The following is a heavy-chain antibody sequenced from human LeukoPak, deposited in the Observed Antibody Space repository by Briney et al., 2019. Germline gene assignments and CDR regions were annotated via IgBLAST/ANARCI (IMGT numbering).Heavy chain of an antibody. CDR3: AKDHIEMATILDY. D-gene: IGHD5-24*01. J-gene: IGHJ4*02. V-gene: IGHV3-30*18. Sequence: GGSLRLSCAAPGFTFSNYGMHWVRQAPGKGLEWVAVISYDGSNKYYADSVKGRFTISRDNSKNTLYLQMNSLRAEDTAVYYCAKDHIEMATILDYWGQGTLVTVSS. CDR2: ISYDGSNK. CDR1: GFTFSNYG.